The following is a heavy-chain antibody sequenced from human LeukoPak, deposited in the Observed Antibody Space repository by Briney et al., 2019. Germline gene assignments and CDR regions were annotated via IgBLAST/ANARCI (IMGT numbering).Heavy chain of an antibody. V-gene: IGHV4-34*01. Sequence: SQTLSLTCTISGGSINTYYWSWIRQPPGKGLEWIGEINHSGSTNYNPSLKSRVTISVDTSKNQFSLKLSSVTAADTAVYYCARRGPVVPAAAYYYYYYMDVWGKGTTVTVSS. CDR1: GGSINTYY. CDR2: INHSGST. D-gene: IGHD2-2*01. J-gene: IGHJ6*03. CDR3: ARRGPVVPAAAYYYYYYMDV.